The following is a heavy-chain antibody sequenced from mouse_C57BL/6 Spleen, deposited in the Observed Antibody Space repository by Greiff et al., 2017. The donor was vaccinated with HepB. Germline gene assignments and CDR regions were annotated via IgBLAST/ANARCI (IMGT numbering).Heavy chain of an antibody. CDR3: ARSTGTDYFDY. CDR2: IHPNSGST. D-gene: IGHD4-1*01. J-gene: IGHJ2*01. CDR1: GYTFTSYW. V-gene: IGHV1-64*01. Sequence: VQLQQPGAELVKPGASVKLSCKASGYTFTSYWMHWVKQRPGQGLEWIGMIHPNSGSTNYNEKFNSKATLTVDKSSSTAYMQLSSLTSEDSAVYYCARSTGTDYFDYWGQGTTLTVSS.